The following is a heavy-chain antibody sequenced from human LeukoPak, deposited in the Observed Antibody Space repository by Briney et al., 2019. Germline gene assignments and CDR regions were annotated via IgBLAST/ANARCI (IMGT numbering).Heavy chain of an antibody. V-gene: IGHV4-4*02. J-gene: IGHJ5*02. Sequence: GSLRLSCAASGFTFNTYWMSWVRQPPGKGLEWIGEIYHNGNTNYNPSLKSRVTISVDKSKNQFSLMLTSVTAADTAVYYCAISSYYRVWFDPWGQGTLVTVSS. CDR1: GFTFNTYW. CDR3: AISSYYRVWFDP. CDR2: IYHNGNT. D-gene: IGHD6-6*01.